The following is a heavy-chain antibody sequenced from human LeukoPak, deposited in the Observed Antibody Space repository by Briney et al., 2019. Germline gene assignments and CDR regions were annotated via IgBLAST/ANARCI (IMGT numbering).Heavy chain of an antibody. CDR2: IIPIFWTA. CDR1: GCTFINYP. D-gene: IGHD3-22*01. Sequence: SSVQVSCQASGCTFINYPIRWVRQPPGRGLEWVGGIIPIFWTANYAQKLQGRVTVTADNSTSTAYMELSSLRAEYTAVYYCAITSRPLCYYDSSGYYDYGGQGTLVTVP. CDR3: AITSRPLCYYDSSGYYDY. V-gene: IGHV1-69*06. J-gene: IGHJ4*02.